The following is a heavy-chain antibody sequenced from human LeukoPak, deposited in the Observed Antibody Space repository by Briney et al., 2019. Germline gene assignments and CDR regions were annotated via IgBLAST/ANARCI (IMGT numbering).Heavy chain of an antibody. CDR3: ARGSYYYGMDV. CDR1: GGSISSGDSY. Sequence: SETLSLTCTVSGGSISSGDSYWSWIRQPPGKGLEWIGYIYYSGSTYYNPSLKSRVTISVDTSKNQFSLKLSSVTAADTAVYYCARGSYYYGMDVWGQGTTVTVSS. V-gene: IGHV4-30-4*01. CDR2: IYYSGST. J-gene: IGHJ6*02.